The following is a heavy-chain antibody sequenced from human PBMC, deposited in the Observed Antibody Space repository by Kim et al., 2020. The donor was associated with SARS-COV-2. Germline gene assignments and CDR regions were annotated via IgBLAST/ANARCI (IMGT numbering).Heavy chain of an antibody. CDR2: ITLSGSYI. CDR3: ARMSDGVTDFDA. J-gene: IGHJ5*02. D-gene: IGHD2-21*02. V-gene: IGHV3-21*06. CDR1: GFPFSDYS. Sequence: GGSLRLSCAASGFPFSDYSMNWVRQAPGKGLEWIASITLSGSYIFYADSVKGRFTISRDRAKNSLFLQMDSLRVEDTAVYYCARMSDGVTDFDAWGQGTLVTVSS.